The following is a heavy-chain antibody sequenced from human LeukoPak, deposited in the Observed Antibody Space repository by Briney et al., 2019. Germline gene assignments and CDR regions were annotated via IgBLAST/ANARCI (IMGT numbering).Heavy chain of an antibody. D-gene: IGHD3-10*01. V-gene: IGHV3-7*01. CDR2: IKQDGSEK. CDR1: GFTFSSYW. CDR3: ARDRVSYGSGSYGPLY. Sequence: PGGSLRLSCAASGFTFSSYWMSWVRQAPGKGLEWVANIKQDGSEKYYVDSVKGRFTISRDNAKNSLYLQMNSLRAEDTAVYYCARDRVSYGSGSYGPLYWGQGTLVTVSS. J-gene: IGHJ4*02.